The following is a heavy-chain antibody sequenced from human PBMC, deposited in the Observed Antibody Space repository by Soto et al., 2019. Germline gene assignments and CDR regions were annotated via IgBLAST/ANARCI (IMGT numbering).Heavy chain of an antibody. CDR2: AYHNVLT. Sequence: SETLSLTCAVSGDSATSNVGGSLGRQPPGKGLEGIGEAYHNVLTGYNPCLKCRVTISVDTSKNEVSLKLTSVTGADPSIYCCARDAAVPGESDRFDYWGQGALVTTSS. CDR1: GDSATSNVG. D-gene: IGHD6-19*01. V-gene: IGHV4-4*01. J-gene: IGHJ4*02. CDR3: ARDAAVPGESDRFDY.